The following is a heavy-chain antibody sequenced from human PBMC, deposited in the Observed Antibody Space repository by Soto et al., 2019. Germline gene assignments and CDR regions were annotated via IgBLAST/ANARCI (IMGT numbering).Heavy chain of an antibody. Sequence: SETLSLTCTVSGGSISSYYWSWIRQPPGKGLEWIGYIYYSGSTNYNPSLKSRVTISVDTSKNQFSLKLSSVTAADTAVYYCARVGGTLRYFDWLPYYFDYWGQGTLVTVSS. CDR3: ARVGGTLRYFDWLPYYFDY. CDR2: IYYSGST. V-gene: IGHV4-59*01. J-gene: IGHJ4*02. D-gene: IGHD3-9*01. CDR1: GGSISSYY.